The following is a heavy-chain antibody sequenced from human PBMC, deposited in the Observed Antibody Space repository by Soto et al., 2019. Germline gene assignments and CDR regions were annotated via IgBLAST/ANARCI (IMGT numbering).Heavy chain of an antibody. CDR3: AKDFSPPYDILTGYFSNWFDP. V-gene: IGHV3-23*01. CDR2: ISGSGGST. CDR1: GFPFSSYA. D-gene: IGHD3-9*01. Sequence: GGSLRLSCAASGFPFSSYAMSWVRQAPGKGLEWVSAISGSGGSTYYADSVKGRFTISRDNSKNTLYLQMNSLRAEDTAVYYCAKDFSPPYDILTGYFSNWFDPWGQGTLVTVSS. J-gene: IGHJ5*02.